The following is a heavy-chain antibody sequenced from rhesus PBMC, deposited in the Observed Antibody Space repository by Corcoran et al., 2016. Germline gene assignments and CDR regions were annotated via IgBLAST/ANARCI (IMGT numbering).Heavy chain of an antibody. CDR2: SYGSGGRT. J-gene: IGHJ4*01. Sequence: QVQLQESGPGLVKPSETLSLPCAVSVGSISSNFWPWIRHPPWNGLEWIGRSYGSGGRTDYNPSRKSRVTISTDTSKKQFSLKVSSVTAADTAVYYCARNSYSGSYYLDYWGQGVLVTVSS. CDR1: VGSISSNF. CDR3: ARNSYSGSYYLDY. D-gene: IGHD3-16*01. V-gene: IGHV4-160*01.